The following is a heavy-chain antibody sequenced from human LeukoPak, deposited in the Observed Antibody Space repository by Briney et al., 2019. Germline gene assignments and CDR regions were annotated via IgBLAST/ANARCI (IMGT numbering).Heavy chain of an antibody. CDR2: IYSGGST. CDR3: ARGQGPYYYYGMDV. CDR1: GFTVSNNY. V-gene: IGHV3-53*01. Sequence: GGSLRLSCVVSGFTVSNNYMSWVRQAPGKGLEWVSVIYSGGSTYYADSVKGRFTISRDNSKNTLYLQMNSLRAEDTAVYYCARGQGPYYYYGMDVWGQGTTVTVSS. J-gene: IGHJ6*02.